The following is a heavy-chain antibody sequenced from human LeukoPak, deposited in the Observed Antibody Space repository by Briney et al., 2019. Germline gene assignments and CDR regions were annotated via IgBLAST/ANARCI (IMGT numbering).Heavy chain of an antibody. CDR1: GGSISSNY. Sequence: KPSETLSLTCTVSGGSISSNYWSWIRQPAGKGLEWIGYIYYSGSTKYNPSLKSRVTISVDTSKNQFSLGLSSVTAADTAVYYCARDWGVSARPGYMDVWGKGTTVTVSS. CDR3: ARDWGVSARPGYMDV. CDR2: IYYSGST. D-gene: IGHD6-6*01. V-gene: IGHV4-59*01. J-gene: IGHJ6*03.